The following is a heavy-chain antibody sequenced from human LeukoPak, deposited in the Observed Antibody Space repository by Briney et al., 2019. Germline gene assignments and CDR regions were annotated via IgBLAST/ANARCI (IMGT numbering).Heavy chain of an antibody. D-gene: IGHD3-10*01. Sequence: GGSLRLSCAASGFTFSSYAMSWVRQAPGKGLEWVSAISGSGGSTYYADSVKGRFTISRDNSKNTLYLQMSSLRADDTALFYCAKPAYYSDSGSFPTQYYFDYWGQGTLVTVSS. V-gene: IGHV3-23*01. CDR2: ISGSGGST. J-gene: IGHJ4*02. CDR3: AKPAYYSDSGSFPTQYYFDY. CDR1: GFTFSSYA.